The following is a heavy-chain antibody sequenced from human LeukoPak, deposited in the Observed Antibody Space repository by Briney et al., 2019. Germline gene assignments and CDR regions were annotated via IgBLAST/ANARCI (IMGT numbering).Heavy chain of an antibody. CDR3: ARDSRVSGDY. D-gene: IGHD2-2*01. CDR2: IDPNSGGT. V-gene: IGHV1-2*06. Sequence: ASVKVSCKTSGYTFTGYYIHWVRQAPGQGLEWLGRIDPNSGGTSYAHNFQGRVTMTRDTSISTAYMDLSSLRSDDTAVYYCARDSRVSGDYWSQGTLVTVSS. J-gene: IGHJ4*02. CDR1: GYTFTGYY.